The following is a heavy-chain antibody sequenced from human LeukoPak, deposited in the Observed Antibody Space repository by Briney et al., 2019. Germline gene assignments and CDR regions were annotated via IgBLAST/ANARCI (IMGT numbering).Heavy chain of an antibody. J-gene: IGHJ4*02. D-gene: IGHD2-21*02. CDR1: GGSVINTNW. V-gene: IGHV4-4*02. CDR2: VHLDGRT. CDR3: ARVEFNGDDANEPRSPEKYYFAY. Sequence: SGTLSLTCGVSGGSVINTNWWTWVRQPPGKGLEWIGEVHLDGRTNYNPSLESRLTMSVDVSENQVSLKLTSVTAADTAVYYCARVEFNGDDANEPRSPEKYYFAYWGQGTLVTVSS.